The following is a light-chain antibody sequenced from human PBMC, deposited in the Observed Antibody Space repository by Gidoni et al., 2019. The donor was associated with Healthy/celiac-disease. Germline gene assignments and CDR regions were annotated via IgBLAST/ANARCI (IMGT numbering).Light chain of an antibody. CDR1: QSVSSN. V-gene: IGKV3-15*01. CDR2: GAS. CDR3: QQYYNWYQRT. Sequence: ELVMTQSTATLSVAPGERATLSCRASQSVSSNLAWYQQKPGKAPKLLLYGASTSATGIPARISGSGSGRAFTLTTSSLQSPDYAVSYCQQYYNWYQRTFGGGTKVEIK. J-gene: IGKJ4*01.